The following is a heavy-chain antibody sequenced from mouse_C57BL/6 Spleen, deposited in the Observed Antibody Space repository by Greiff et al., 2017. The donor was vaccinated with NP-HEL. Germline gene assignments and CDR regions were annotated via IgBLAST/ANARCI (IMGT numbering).Heavy chain of an antibody. V-gene: IGHV5-4*01. J-gene: IGHJ4*01. CDR2: ISDGGSYT. CDR3: ARWLRRDYYAMDY. CDR1: GFTFSSYA. Sequence: EVHLVESGGGLVKPGGSLKLSCAASGFTFSSYAMSWVRQTPEKRLEWVATISDGGSYTYYPDNVKGRFTISRDNAKNNLYLQMSHLKSEDTAMYYCARWLRRDYYAMDYWGQGTSVTVSS. D-gene: IGHD2-2*01.